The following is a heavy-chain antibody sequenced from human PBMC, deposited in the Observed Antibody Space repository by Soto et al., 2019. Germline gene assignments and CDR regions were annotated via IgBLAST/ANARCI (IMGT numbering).Heavy chain of an antibody. V-gene: IGHV1-69*06. CDR1: GGTFSSYA. CDR2: IIPIFGTA. CDR3: AASKTLRYCSGGSCPYPGSFDY. Sequence: SVKVSCKASGGTFSSYAISWVRQAPGQGLEWMGGIIPIFGTANYAQKFQGRVTITADKSTSTAYMELSSLRSEDTAVYYCAASKTLRYCSGGSCPYPGSFDYWGQGTLVTVS. J-gene: IGHJ4*02. D-gene: IGHD2-15*01.